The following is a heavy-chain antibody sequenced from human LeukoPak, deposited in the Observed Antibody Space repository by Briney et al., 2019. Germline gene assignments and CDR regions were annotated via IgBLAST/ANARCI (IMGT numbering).Heavy chain of an antibody. Sequence: SPRLSCAASGFTFDDYAMHWVRQAPGKGLEWVSGISWNSGSIGYADSVKGRFTISRDNAKNSLYLQMNSLRAEDTALYYCARRGGGWYEAWFDPWGQGTLVTVSS. CDR3: ARRGGGWYEAWFDP. V-gene: IGHV3-9*01. D-gene: IGHD2-15*01. CDR2: ISWNSGSI. CDR1: GFTFDDYA. J-gene: IGHJ5*02.